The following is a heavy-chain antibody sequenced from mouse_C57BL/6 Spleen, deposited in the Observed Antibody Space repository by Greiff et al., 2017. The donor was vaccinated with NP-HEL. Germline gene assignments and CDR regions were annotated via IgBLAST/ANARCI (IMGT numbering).Heavy chain of an antibody. V-gene: IGHV1-22*01. Sequence: EVQLQQSGPELVKPGASVKMSCKASGYTFTDYNMHWVKQSHGKSLEWIGYINPNNGGTSYNQKFKGKATLTVNKSSSTAYMELRSLTSEDSAVYYCAKWARGFLDYWGQGTTLTVSS. CDR1: GYTFTDYN. CDR3: AKWARGFLDY. J-gene: IGHJ2*01. CDR2: INPNNGGT. D-gene: IGHD3-1*01.